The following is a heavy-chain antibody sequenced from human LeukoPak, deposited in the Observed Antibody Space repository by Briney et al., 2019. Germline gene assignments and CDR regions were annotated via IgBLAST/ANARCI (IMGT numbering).Heavy chain of an antibody. J-gene: IGHJ5*02. CDR3: AREQSGSYYGNWFDP. CDR2: IYYSGST. Sequence: PSETLSLTCTVSGGSISSYYWSWIRQPPGKGLEWIGYIYYSGSTNYNPSLKSRVTISVDTSKNQFSLKLSSVTAADTAVYYCAREQSGSYYGNWFDPWGQGTLVTVSS. CDR1: GGSISSYY. D-gene: IGHD1-26*01. V-gene: IGHV4-59*12.